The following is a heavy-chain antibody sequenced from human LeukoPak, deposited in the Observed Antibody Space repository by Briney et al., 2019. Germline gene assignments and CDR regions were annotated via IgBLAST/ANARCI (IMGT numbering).Heavy chain of an antibody. CDR3: AKDAPIAAAGLTSFDY. V-gene: IGHV3-23*01. CDR1: GFTFSSYA. Sequence: GGSLRLSCAASGFTFSSYAMSWVRQAPWKGLEWVSAISGSGGSTYYADSVKGRFTISRDNSKNTLYLQMNSLRAEDTAVYYCAKDAPIAAAGLTSFDYWGQGTLVTVSS. J-gene: IGHJ4*02. D-gene: IGHD6-13*01. CDR2: ISGSGGST.